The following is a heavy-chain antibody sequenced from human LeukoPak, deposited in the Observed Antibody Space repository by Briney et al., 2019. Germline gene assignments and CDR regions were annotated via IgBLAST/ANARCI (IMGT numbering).Heavy chain of an antibody. D-gene: IGHD3-9*01. Sequence: GGSLRLSCAASGFTFSDYYMSWIRQAPGKGLERVSYISSSSSYTNYADTVKGRFTISRANAKNSLYLHMNTPRAEDMAVYDCARAATYYDILTGAPGYYGMDVWGQGTTVTVSS. CDR3: ARAATYYDILTGAPGYYGMDV. V-gene: IGHV3-11*05. J-gene: IGHJ6*02. CDR2: ISSSSSYT. CDR1: GFTFSDYY.